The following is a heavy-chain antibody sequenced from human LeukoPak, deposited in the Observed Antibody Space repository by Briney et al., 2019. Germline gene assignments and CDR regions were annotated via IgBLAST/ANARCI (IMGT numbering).Heavy chain of an antibody. D-gene: IGHD3-9*01. CDR1: GGSISSYY. Sequence: SETLSLTCTVSGGSISSYYWSWIRQPAGKGLEWIGRVYTSGSTNYNPSLKSRVTMSVDTSKNQFSLKLSSVTAADTAVYYCARDMFDWLFEDLEIGVSFDYWGQGTLVTVSS. CDR2: VYTSGST. CDR3: ARDMFDWLFEDLEIGVSFDY. J-gene: IGHJ4*02. V-gene: IGHV4-4*07.